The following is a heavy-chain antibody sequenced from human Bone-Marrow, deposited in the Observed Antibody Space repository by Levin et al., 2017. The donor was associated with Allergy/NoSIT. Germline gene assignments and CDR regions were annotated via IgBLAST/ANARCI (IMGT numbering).Heavy chain of an antibody. CDR2: VTGSGDDT. J-gene: IGHJ6*03. CDR3: AKDGHSRNDYYYMDV. Sequence: GESLKISCAASGFSFGSHAMTWVRQAPGKGLEWVSTVTGSGDDTFYADSVRGRFTISRDNSKDTLYLQMNSLRAEDTAVYYCAKDGHSRNDYYYMDVWGKGTTVTVSS. CDR1: GFSFGSHA. D-gene: IGHD6-13*01. V-gene: IGHV3-23*01.